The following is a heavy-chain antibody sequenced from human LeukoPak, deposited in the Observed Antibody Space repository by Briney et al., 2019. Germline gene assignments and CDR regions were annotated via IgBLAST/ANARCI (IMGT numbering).Heavy chain of an antibody. CDR1: GYLFTDYY. J-gene: IGHJ4*02. Sequence: ASVKVSCKASGYLFTDYYMHWVRQAPGQGFEWMGWINPNDGDTNYAQKFQGRVTMTRDTSISTAHMEVSRLRSDDTAVYYCARASFLYCSSSTCLFDYWGQGTLVTVSS. CDR3: ARASFLYCSSSTCLFDY. V-gene: IGHV1-2*02. D-gene: IGHD2-2*01. CDR2: INPNDGDT.